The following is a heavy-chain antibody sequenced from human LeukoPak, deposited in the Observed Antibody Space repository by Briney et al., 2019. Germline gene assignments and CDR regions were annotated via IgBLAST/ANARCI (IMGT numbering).Heavy chain of an antibody. V-gene: IGHV5-51*03. CDR2: IFPSDSDT. D-gene: IGHD6-13*01. CDR3: AREPIAAAGPNFDY. Sequence: GESLKISCKGSGYSFTNYWIGWVRQMPGKGLEWMGIIFPSDSDTRYSPSFQGQVTISVDKSISTAYLQWSSLKASDTAMYYRAREPIAAAGPNFDYWGQGTLVTVSS. J-gene: IGHJ4*02. CDR1: GYSFTNYW.